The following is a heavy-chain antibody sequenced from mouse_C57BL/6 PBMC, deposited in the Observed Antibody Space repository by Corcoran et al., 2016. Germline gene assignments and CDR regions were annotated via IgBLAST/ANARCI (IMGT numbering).Heavy chain of an antibody. Sequence: QIQLVQSGPELKKPGETVKISCKASGYTFTTYGMSWVKQAPGKGLQWMGWINTYSGVPTYADDFKGRFAFSLETSASTAYLQINNLKNEDTATYFCARSDSRPFAYWGQGTLVTVSA. J-gene: IGHJ3*01. CDR2: INTYSGVP. CDR3: ARSDSRPFAY. V-gene: IGHV9-3*01. CDR1: GYTFTTYG.